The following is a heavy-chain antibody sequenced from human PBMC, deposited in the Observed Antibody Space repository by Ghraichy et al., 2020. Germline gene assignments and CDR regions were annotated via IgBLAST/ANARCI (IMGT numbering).Heavy chain of an antibody. CDR1: GFTFSSYA. D-gene: IGHD2-15*01. CDR2: INSISGTI. V-gene: IGHV3-23*01. J-gene: IGHJ4*02. Sequence: GGSLRLSCAASGFTFSSYAMHWVRQAPGKGLEWVSVINSISGTIYYADSVKGRFTISRDNSRNTLYLQMNSLRAEDTAVYYCATITPCSGNTCYVIEYWGPGTLVTVSS. CDR3: ATITPCSGNTCYVIEY.